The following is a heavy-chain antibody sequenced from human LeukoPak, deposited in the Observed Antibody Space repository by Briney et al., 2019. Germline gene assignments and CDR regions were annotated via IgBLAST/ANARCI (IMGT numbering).Heavy chain of an antibody. Sequence: NPSETLSLTCTVSGGSISSYYWSWIRQPPGKGLEWIGYIYTSGSTNYNPSLKSRVTISVDTSKNQFSLKLSSVTAADTAVYYCARQKDTAMITNWFDPWGQGTLVTVSS. D-gene: IGHD5-18*01. V-gene: IGHV4-4*09. CDR3: ARQKDTAMITNWFDP. J-gene: IGHJ5*02. CDR2: IYTSGST. CDR1: GGSISSYY.